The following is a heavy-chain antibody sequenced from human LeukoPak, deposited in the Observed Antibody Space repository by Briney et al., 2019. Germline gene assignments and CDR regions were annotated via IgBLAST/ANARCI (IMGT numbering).Heavy chain of an antibody. J-gene: IGHJ3*02. CDR2: IWYDGSNK. CDR3: AKIGGGSSGWFDAFDI. CDR1: GFTFSSYG. V-gene: IGHV3-33*06. Sequence: AGGSLRLSCAASGFTFSSYGMHWVRQAPGKGLEWVAVIWYDGSNKYYADSVKGRFTISRDNSKNTLYLQMNSLRAEDTAVYYCAKIGGGSSGWFDAFDIRGQGTMVTVSS. D-gene: IGHD6-19*01.